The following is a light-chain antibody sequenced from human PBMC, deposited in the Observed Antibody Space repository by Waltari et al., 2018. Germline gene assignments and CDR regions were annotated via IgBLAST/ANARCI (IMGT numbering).Light chain of an antibody. V-gene: IGKV3-20*01. CDR2: DAS. CDR3: QKYVSLPAT. J-gene: IGKJ1*01. CDR1: PRVRKY. Sequence: VLTQSPGPLSLSPGERATLSCRAIPRVRKYLAWYQQKPGQAPRLLIYDASTRATGIPDRFSGSGSGTDFSLTISRLEPEDFAVYYCQKYVSLPATFGQGTKVEIK.